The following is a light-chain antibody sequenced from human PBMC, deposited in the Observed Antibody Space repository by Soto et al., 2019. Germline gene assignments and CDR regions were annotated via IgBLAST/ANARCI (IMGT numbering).Light chain of an antibody. CDR3: QQYNNWPPAYT. CDR2: GAS. Sequence: EIVMTQSPATLSVSPGERATLSCRASQSGSSNLAWYQQKPGQAPRLLIYGASTRATGIPARFSGSGSGTEFTLSISTLQSEDFAVYYWQQYNNWPPAYTFGQGTKLEIK. J-gene: IGKJ2*01. V-gene: IGKV3-15*01. CDR1: QSGSSN.